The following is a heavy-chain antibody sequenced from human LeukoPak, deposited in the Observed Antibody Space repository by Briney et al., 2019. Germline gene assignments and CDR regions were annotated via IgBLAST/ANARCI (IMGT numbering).Heavy chain of an antibody. CDR3: ARESGSGSYFDY. Sequence: GGSLRLSCAASGFTFSTYSMNWVRQAPGKGLEWVSYISSDSSNIYYADSVKGRFTISRDNAKNSLYLQMNSLRDEDTAVYYCARESGSGSYFDYWGQGTLVTVSS. D-gene: IGHD1-26*01. CDR1: GFTFSTYS. J-gene: IGHJ4*02. V-gene: IGHV3-48*02. CDR2: ISSDSSNI.